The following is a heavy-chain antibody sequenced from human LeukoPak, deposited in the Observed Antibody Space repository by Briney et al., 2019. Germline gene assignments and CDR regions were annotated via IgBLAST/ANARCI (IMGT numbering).Heavy chain of an antibody. J-gene: IGHJ3*02. CDR3: ARDRTSTWAFDI. V-gene: IGHV1-69*05. Sequence: GASVKVSCKASGGTFGSYAISWVQQAPGQGLEWMGGIIPIFGTAKNTQKFQGRVTIITDESTSTAYMELSSLRSEDTAVYYCARDRTSTWAFDIWGQGTMVTVSS. CDR2: IIPIFGTA. CDR1: GGTFGSYA.